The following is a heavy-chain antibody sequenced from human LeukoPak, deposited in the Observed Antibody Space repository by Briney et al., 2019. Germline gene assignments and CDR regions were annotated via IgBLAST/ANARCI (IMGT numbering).Heavy chain of an antibody. CDR3: AADPAGYYDFPGGPTPYGY. V-gene: IGHV1-69*04. J-gene: IGHJ4*02. Sequence: SVKVSCKASGGTFSSYAISWVRQAPGQGLEWMGRIIPILGIANYAQKFQGRVTITADKSTSTAYMELSSLRSEDTAVYYCAADPAGYYDFPGGPTPYGYWGQGTLVTVSS. CDR2: IIPILGIA. D-gene: IGHD3-3*01. CDR1: GGTFSSYA.